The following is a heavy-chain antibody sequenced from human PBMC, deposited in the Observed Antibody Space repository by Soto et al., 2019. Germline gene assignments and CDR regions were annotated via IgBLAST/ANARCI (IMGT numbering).Heavy chain of an antibody. D-gene: IGHD5-12*01. CDR1: GFNFNHFA. V-gene: IGHV3-30-3*01. J-gene: IGHJ1*01. Sequence: QVQLVESGGGVVQPGGSLKLSCAASGFNFNHFALNWVRQAPGKGPEWVAVTSYDGLKKFYADSVKGRFTISRDTSTDTVSLQMNDLRVEDTSVYYCARDGCSGTACYLQHWGQGTLVTVSS. CDR3: ARDGCSGTACYLQH. CDR2: TSYDGLKK.